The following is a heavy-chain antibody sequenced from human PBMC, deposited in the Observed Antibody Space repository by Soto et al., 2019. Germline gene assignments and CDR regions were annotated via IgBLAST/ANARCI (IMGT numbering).Heavy chain of an antibody. CDR3: AKEGALGLYYFDY. CDR2: IGGGGSRK. V-gene: IGHV3-23*01. D-gene: IGHD3-10*01. Sequence: EVQLLDSGGGLVQPGGSLRLSCAASGFTFRTYVMSWVRQAPGKGPDWVSTIGGGGSRKYYADSVKGRFTISRDNSKNTLYLQMNSLRPEETAVYYCAKEGALGLYYFDYWGQGTLVTVSS. CDR1: GFTFRTYV. J-gene: IGHJ4*02.